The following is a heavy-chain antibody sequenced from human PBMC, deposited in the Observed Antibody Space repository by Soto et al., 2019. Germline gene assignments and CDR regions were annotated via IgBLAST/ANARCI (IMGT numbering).Heavy chain of an antibody. CDR2: IWYDGSNK. D-gene: IGHD3-10*01. V-gene: IGHV3-33*01. CDR3: ARDLGFGNLIYGRDV. J-gene: IGHJ6*02. Sequence: QVQLVESGGGVVQPGRSLRLSCAASGFTFSSYGMHWVRQAPGKGLEWVAVIWYDGSNKYYADSVKGRFTISRDNSKNTLHLQMNGLRAEDTAVYYCARDLGFGNLIYGRDVWGQGTTVTVSS. CDR1: GFTFSSYG.